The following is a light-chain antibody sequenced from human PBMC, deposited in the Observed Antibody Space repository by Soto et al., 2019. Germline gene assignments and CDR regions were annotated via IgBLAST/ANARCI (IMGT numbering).Light chain of an antibody. CDR2: GSS. J-gene: IGKJ2*01. CDR3: QQYGSSPPYT. CDR1: QSVSNNY. V-gene: IGKV3-20*01. Sequence: EVVLTQSPGTLSLAQGERATLSCRASQSVSNNYVAWYQQKPGQAPRRLLFGSSDRAPGIPDRFSGSGSGTDFTLTISRLEPEDVAVYYCQQYGSSPPYTFGHGTKLESK.